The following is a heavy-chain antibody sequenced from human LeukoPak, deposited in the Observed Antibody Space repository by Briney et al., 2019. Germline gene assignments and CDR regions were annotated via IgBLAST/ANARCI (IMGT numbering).Heavy chain of an antibody. D-gene: IGHD2-2*02. CDR2: LTFSGGST. J-gene: IGHJ3*01. V-gene: IGHV3-23*01. Sequence: GGSLRLSCAAPGFTFSSYALTWVRQAPGKGLEWVSTLTFSGGSTYYADSVKGRFTISRDNSKNTLYLQMNSLRAEDTAVYYCAKGRTEYAYTSDALDVWGHGTMITVSS. CDR3: AKGRTEYAYTSDALDV. CDR1: GFTFSSYA.